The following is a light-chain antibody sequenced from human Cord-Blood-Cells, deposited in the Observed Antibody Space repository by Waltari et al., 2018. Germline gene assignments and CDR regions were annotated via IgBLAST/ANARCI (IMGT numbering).Light chain of an antibody. CDR1: SSDVGGYNY. CDR2: EVS. CDR3: SSYTSSSTPYV. Sequence: QSALTQPASVSGSPGQSITISCTGTSSDVGGYNYVSWYQQHPGKAPKLMIYEVSKRPSGVSNRVSGSKSGNTASLTISGLQAEDEADYYCSSYTSSSTPYVCGTGTKVTVL. V-gene: IGLV2-14*01. J-gene: IGLJ1*01.